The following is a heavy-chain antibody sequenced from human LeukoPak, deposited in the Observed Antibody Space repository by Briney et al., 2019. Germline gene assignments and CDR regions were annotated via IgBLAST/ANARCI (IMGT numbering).Heavy chain of an antibody. Sequence: GGSLRLSCVASGFTFSTYTMNWVRQAPGKGLEWVSSISSSSFFISYADSVKGRFTISRDNAKNSLYLQMKSLRAEDTAVYYCARRAGAYSHPYDYWGQGTLVTVSS. CDR3: ARRAGAYSHPYDY. CDR2: ISSSSFFI. V-gene: IGHV3-21*04. CDR1: GFTFSTYT. J-gene: IGHJ4*02. D-gene: IGHD4/OR15-4a*01.